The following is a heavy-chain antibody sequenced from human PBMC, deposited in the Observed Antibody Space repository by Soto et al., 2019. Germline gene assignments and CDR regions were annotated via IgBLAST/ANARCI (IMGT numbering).Heavy chain of an antibody. V-gene: IGHV3-23*01. D-gene: IGHD2-2*01. CDR1: GFTFGSYA. CDR3: AKALRPSLSSFYYMDV. J-gene: IGHJ6*03. CDR2: LGGNGFTT. Sequence: EVQLLESGGGLVQPGGSLRLSCVVSGFTFGSYAMSWVRQAPEKGPEWVAILGGNGFTTYYADSVKGRFTISGDKSKSTLFLQMNSLRADDTGVDYCAKALRPSLSSFYYMDVWGRGTSVTVSS.